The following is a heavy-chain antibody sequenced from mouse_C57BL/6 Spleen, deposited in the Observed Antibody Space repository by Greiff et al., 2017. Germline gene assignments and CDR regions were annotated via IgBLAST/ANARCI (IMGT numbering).Heavy chain of an antibody. V-gene: IGHV5-9-1*02. J-gene: IGHJ3*01. CDR3: TREGGYGNYVWFAY. CDR2: ISSGGDYI. CDR1: GFTFSSYA. Sequence: DVMLVESGEGLVKPGGSLKLSCAASGFTFSSYAMSWVRQTPEKRLEWVAYISSGGDYIYYADTVKGRFTISRDNARNTLYLQMSSLKSDDTAMYYCTREGGYGNYVWFAYWGQGTLVTVSA. D-gene: IGHD2-1*01.